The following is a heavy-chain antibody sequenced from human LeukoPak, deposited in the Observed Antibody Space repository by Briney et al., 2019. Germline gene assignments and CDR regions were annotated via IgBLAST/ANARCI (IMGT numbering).Heavy chain of an antibody. D-gene: IGHD3-10*01. CDR3: ARDLPRYNYGSGSYYNVPFDY. CDR2: ISGYNGNT. CDR1: GYTFTSYG. V-gene: IGHV1-18*01. Sequence: GASVKVSCKASGYTFTSYGISWVRQAPGQGLEWMGWISGYNGNTIYAQKLQGKVSMTTDMSTRTAYMELRSLRSDDTAVYYCARDLPRYNYGSGSYYNVPFDYWGQGTLVTVSP. J-gene: IGHJ4*02.